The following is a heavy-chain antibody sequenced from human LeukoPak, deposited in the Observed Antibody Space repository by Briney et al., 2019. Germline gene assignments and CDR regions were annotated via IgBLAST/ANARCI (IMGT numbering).Heavy chain of an antibody. J-gene: IGHJ4*02. CDR1: GFIFSNYL. Sequence: GVSLRLSCAASGFIFSNYLMTWVRQAPGKGLGWVSSITHDAETTLYADSVKGRFTISRDNSKNTLYLQMNSLRDDDTAIYYCAKVGSLRGTSSPDYWGQGTLVTVSS. V-gene: IGHV3-23*01. D-gene: IGHD6-6*01. CDR2: ITHDAETT. CDR3: AKVGSLRGTSSPDY.